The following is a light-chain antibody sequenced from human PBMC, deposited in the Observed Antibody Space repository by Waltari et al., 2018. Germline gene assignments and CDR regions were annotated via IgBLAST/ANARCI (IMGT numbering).Light chain of an antibody. CDR3: QQYHSLPWT. V-gene: IGKV3-20*01. CDR2: GAS. CDR1: ESIGADY. Sequence: ENVLTQSPGTLSLSPGGGATLSCRASESIGADYLAWYQKQPGLAPRLLIYGASTRATGVPDRFSVSGSGTDFTLTISRLEPEDFAVYYCQQYHSLPWTFGQGTKVDIK. J-gene: IGKJ1*01.